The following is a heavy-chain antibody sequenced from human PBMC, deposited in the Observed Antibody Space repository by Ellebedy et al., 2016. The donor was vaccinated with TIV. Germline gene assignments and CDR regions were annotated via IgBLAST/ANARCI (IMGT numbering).Heavy chain of an antibody. V-gene: IGHV3-21*01. D-gene: IGHD6-19*01. Sequence: GESLKISXKASGFLFSDCSMNWIRQAPGKGLEWVASISSSGTYIYYADSLEGRFTIARDNVKDSVFLQMNDLRVDDSGVYYCARTTPYSIAVAGPDYWGQGTLVTVTS. CDR2: ISSSGTYI. CDR1: GFLFSDCS. J-gene: IGHJ4*02. CDR3: ARTTPYSIAVAGPDY.